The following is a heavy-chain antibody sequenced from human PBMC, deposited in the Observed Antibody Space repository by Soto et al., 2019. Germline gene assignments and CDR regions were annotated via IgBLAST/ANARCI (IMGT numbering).Heavy chain of an antibody. J-gene: IGHJ5*02. D-gene: IGHD3-22*01. Sequence: LSLTCTVSGGSISSGGYYWSWIRQHPGKGLEWIGYIYYSGSTYYNPSLKSRVTISVDTSKNQFSLKLSSVTAADSAVYYCARDYYDSSGYYYWFDPWGQGTLVTVSS. CDR1: GGSISSGGYY. CDR3: ARDYYDSSGYYYWFDP. CDR2: IYYSGST. V-gene: IGHV4-31*03.